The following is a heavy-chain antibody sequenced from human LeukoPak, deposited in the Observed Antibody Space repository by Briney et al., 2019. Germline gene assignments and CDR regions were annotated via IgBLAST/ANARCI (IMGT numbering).Heavy chain of an antibody. CDR3: ARQSLVVVAGDSFDY. D-gene: IGHD2-15*01. J-gene: IGHJ4*02. CDR1: GYSFTSYW. V-gene: IGHV5-51*01. CDR2: IYPGDSDT. Sequence: GESLKISCKGSGYSFTSYWIGWVRQMPGKGLEWMGIIYPGDSDTRYSPSFQGQVTISADKSISTAYLQWSSLEASDTAMYYCARQSLVVVAGDSFDYWGQGTLVTVSS.